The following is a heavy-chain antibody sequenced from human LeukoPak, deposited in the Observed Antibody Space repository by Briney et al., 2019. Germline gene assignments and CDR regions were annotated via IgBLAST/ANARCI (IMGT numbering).Heavy chain of an antibody. CDR1: GFTFSSYA. J-gene: IGHJ4*02. V-gene: IGHV3-30*04. D-gene: IGHD3-10*01. CDR3: ARGIWFGDH. Sequence: PGRSLRLSCAASGFTFSSYAMHWVRQAPGKGLEWVAVISYDGSNKYYADSVKGRFTISRDNSKNTLYLQMNSLRAEDTAVYYCARGIWFGDHWGQGTLVTVSP. CDR2: ISYDGSNK.